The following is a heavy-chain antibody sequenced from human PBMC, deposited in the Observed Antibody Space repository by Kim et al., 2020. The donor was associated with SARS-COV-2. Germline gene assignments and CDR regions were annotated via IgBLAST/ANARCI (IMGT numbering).Heavy chain of an antibody. CDR1: GYIFSRYW. CDR3: ARRRGYSGHDPVD. CDR2: VYPGDSDT. V-gene: IGHV5-51*01. J-gene: IGHJ4*02. D-gene: IGHD5-12*01. Sequence: GESLKISCKASGYIFSRYWIGWVRQRPGKGLEWMGIVYPGDSDTRYSPSFEGQVIISADKSVSSAYLQWNSLKASDAAIYYCARRRGYSGHDPVDWGQGT.